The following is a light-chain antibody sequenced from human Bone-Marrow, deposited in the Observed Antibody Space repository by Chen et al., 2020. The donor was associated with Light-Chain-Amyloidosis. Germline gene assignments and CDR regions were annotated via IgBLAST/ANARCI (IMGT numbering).Light chain of an antibody. CDR1: NIGSTS. V-gene: IGLV3-21*02. CDR2: DDS. Sequence: SYVLTQPSSVSVAPGQTATIACGGNNIGSTSVHWYQQTPGQAPLLVVYDDSDRPSGIPERLSGANSGNMATLTISRVEAGDEADDYCQVWDRSSDRPVFGGGTKLTVL. CDR3: QVWDRSSDRPV. J-gene: IGLJ3*02.